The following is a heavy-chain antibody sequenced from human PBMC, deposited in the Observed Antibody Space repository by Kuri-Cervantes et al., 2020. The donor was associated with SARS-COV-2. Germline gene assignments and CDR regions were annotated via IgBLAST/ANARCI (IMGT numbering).Heavy chain of an antibody. CDR2: IKSKTDGGAT. V-gene: IGHV3-15*01. CDR3: TTDLKPWRADY. D-gene: IGHD3-3*01. J-gene: IGHJ4*02. Sequence: GGSLRLSCAASGFTFSNAWMCWVRQAPGKGLEWVGRIKSKTDGGATDYAAPVKGRFTISRDDSKNTLYLQMNSLKTEDTAVYYCTTDLKPWRADYWGQGTLVTVSS. CDR1: GFTFSNAW.